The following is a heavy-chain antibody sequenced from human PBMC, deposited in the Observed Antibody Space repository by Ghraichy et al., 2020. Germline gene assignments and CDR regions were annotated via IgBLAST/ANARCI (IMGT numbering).Heavy chain of an antibody. Sequence: GGSLRLSCSTSGFTFDDYAMSWFRQAPGKGLEWVGFVRTKPYSGTTEYAASVKGRFTISRDDFKGIAYLHMNSLKTEDTAVYYCARGGSSGSYYTDYWGQGSLVTVSS. CDR3: ARGGSSGSYYTDY. D-gene: IGHD3-22*01. CDR2: VRTKPYSGTT. J-gene: IGHJ4*02. CDR1: GFTFDDYA. V-gene: IGHV3-49*03.